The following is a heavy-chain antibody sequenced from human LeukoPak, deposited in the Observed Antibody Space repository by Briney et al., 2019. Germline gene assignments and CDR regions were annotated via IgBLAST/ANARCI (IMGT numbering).Heavy chain of an antibody. V-gene: IGHV3-23*01. Sequence: PGRSLRLSCAASGFTFSSYAMSWVRQAPGKGLEWVSAISGSGGSTYYADSVKGRFTISRDNSKNTLYLQMNSLRAEDTAVYYCAKEEGSRYCSSTSCYKYNWFDPWGQGTLVTVSS. CDR3: AKEEGSRYCSSTSCYKYNWFDP. CDR2: ISGSGGST. D-gene: IGHD2-2*01. J-gene: IGHJ5*02. CDR1: GFTFSSYA.